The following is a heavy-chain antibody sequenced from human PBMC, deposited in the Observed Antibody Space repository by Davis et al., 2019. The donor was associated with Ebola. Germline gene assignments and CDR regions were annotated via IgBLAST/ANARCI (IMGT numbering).Heavy chain of an antibody. CDR1: GYSFTSYW. CDR3: ARRYCSSTSCWSSAFDI. CDR2: IYPGDSDT. D-gene: IGHD2-2*01. V-gene: IGHV5-51*01. Sequence: GESLKISCKGSGYSFTSYWIGWVRQMPGKGLEWMGIIYPGDSDTRYSPSFQGQVTISADKSISTAYLQWSSLKASDTAMYYCARRYCSSTSCWSSAFDIWGQGTMVTVSS. J-gene: IGHJ3*02.